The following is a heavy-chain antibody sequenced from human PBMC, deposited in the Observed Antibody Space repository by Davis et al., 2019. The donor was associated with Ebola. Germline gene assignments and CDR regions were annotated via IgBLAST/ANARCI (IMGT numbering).Heavy chain of an antibody. J-gene: IGHJ4*02. V-gene: IGHV5-51*01. CDR3: ARQPYSTSPIDY. Sequence: GESLKISCKDSGNSFNSHWIGWVRQLPGKGLEWMGVIFTGDSDTRYSPSFRGQVTISADKSISTAYLQWNSLKASDTAIYYCARQPYSTSPIDYWGQGTLVTVSS. D-gene: IGHD6-13*01. CDR1: GNSFNSHW. CDR2: IFTGDSDT.